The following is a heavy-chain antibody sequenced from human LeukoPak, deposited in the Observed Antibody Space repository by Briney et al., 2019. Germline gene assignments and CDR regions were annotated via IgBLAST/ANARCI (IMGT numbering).Heavy chain of an antibody. J-gene: IGHJ4*02. V-gene: IGHV3-48*03. D-gene: IGHD2-15*01. Sequence: GGSLRLSCAASGFTFTNFEMNWVRQAPGKGLEWVSCISSGGSKIYFADSVKGRFSISRDNAKNSLYLQMNSLRAEDTAVYYCARGPRDPTEYCSGGRCAPTYEVWGQGTLVTVSS. CDR2: ISSGGSKI. CDR1: GFTFTNFE. CDR3: ARGPRDPTEYCSGGRCAPTYEV.